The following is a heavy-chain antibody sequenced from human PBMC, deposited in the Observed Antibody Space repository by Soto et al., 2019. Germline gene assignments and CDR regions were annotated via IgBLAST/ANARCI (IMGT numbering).Heavy chain of an antibody. CDR1: GFTFSSYS. D-gene: IGHD5-12*01. J-gene: IGHJ4*02. Sequence: EVQLVESGGGLVKPGGSLRLSCAASGFTFSSYSMNWVRQAPGKGLEWVSSISSSSSYIYYADSVKGRFTISRDNAKNCLYLKMNGLRAEDTAVYYCASDNMSGYNFPINYWAQGTLVTASS. CDR3: ASDNMSGYNFPINY. V-gene: IGHV3-21*01. CDR2: ISSSSSYI.